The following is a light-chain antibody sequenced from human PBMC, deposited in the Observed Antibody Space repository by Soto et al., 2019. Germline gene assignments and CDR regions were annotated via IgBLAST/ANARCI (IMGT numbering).Light chain of an antibody. CDR1: KLGDKY. CDR2: QDS. J-gene: IGLJ2*01. CDR3: QAWDSSTAV. Sequence: SYELTQPPSVSVSPGQTAXITXSXDKLGDKYACWYQQKPGQSPVLVMYQDSKRPSGIPERFSGSNSGNTATLTITGTQAMDEADYYCQAWDSSTAVFGGGTKVTVL. V-gene: IGLV3-1*01.